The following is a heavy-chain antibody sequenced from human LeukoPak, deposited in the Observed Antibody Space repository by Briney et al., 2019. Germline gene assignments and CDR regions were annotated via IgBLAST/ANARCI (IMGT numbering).Heavy chain of an antibody. D-gene: IGHD2-2*01. CDR2: IKQDGSEK. V-gene: IGHV3-7*01. CDR1: GFTFSSYW. Sequence: GVSLRLSCAASGFTFSSYWMSWVRQAPGKGLEWVANIKQDGSEKYYVDSVKGRFTISRDNAKNSLYLQMNSLRAEDTAVYYCARALVVPAVEGAWFDHWGQGTLVTVSS. CDR3: ARALVVPAVEGAWFDH. J-gene: IGHJ5*02.